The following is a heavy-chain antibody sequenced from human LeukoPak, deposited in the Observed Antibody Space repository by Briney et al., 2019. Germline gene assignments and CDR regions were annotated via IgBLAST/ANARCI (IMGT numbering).Heavy chain of an antibody. V-gene: IGHV3-33*01. D-gene: IGHD6-19*01. CDR2: IWYDGSNK. J-gene: IGHJ5*02. Sequence: GGSLRLSCAASGFTFSSYGMHWVRQAPGKGLEWVAVIWYDGSNKYYADSVKGRFTISRDNSKNTLYLQMNSLRAEDTAVYYCARDGQWGSYNWFDPWGQGTLVTVSS. CDR1: GFTFSSYG. CDR3: ARDGQWGSYNWFDP.